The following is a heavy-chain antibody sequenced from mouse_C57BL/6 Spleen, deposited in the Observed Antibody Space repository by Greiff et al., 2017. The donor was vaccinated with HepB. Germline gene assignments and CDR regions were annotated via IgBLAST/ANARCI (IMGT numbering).Heavy chain of an antibody. D-gene: IGHD1-1*01. CDR2: IYPRSGNT. Sequence: QVHVKQSGAELARPGASVKLSCKASGYTFTSYGISWVKQRTGQGLEWIGEIYPRSGNTYYNEKFKGKATLTADKSSSTAYMELRSLTSEDSAVYFCAREFITTVVATVDYWGQGTTLTVSS. CDR1: GYTFTSYG. V-gene: IGHV1-81*01. CDR3: AREFITTVVATVDY. J-gene: IGHJ2*01.